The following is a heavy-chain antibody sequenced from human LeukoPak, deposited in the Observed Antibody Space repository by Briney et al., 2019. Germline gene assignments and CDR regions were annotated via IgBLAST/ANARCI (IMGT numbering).Heavy chain of an antibody. CDR1: GFTVSSNY. J-gene: IGHJ4*02. CDR3: ASGGYSYGGSIDY. Sequence: PGGSLRLSCAASGFTVSSNYMSWVRQAPGKGLEWVSVIYSGGSTYYADSVKGRFTISRDNSKNTLYLQMNSPRAEDTAVYYCASGGYSYGGSIDYWGQGTLVTVSS. V-gene: IGHV3-66*01. CDR2: IYSGGST. D-gene: IGHD5-18*01.